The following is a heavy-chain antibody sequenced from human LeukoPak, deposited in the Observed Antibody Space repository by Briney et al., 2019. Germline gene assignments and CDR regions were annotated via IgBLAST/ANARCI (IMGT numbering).Heavy chain of an antibody. CDR2: ISYDGSNK. J-gene: IGHJ4*02. V-gene: IGHV3-30-3*02. CDR3: AKHQVRSHDY. Sequence: PGGSLRLSCAASGFTFSSYRMHWVRQAPGKGLEWVAVISYDGSNKYYADSVKGRFTISRDNSKNTMFLLMSSLRAEDTAVYYCAKHQVRSHDYWGQGTLVTVSS. CDR1: GFTFSSYR.